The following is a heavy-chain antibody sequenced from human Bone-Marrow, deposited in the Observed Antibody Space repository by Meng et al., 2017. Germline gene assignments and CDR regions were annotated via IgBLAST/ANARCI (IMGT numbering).Heavy chain of an antibody. D-gene: IGHD3-22*01. Sequence: VQLQKWGAGLLKPSETLALTCAVYGGSFSGYYWSWIRQPPGKGLEWIGEINHSGSTNYNPSLKSRVTISVDTSKNQFSLKLSSVTAADTAVYYCARDNTMIGSFDYWGQGTLVTVSS. J-gene: IGHJ4*02. V-gene: IGHV4-34*01. CDR2: INHSGST. CDR1: GGSFSGYY. CDR3: ARDNTMIGSFDY.